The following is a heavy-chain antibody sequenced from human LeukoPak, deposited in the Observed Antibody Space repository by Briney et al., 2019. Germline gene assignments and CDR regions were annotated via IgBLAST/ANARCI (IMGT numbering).Heavy chain of an antibody. CDR3: ARGPQRHYYDSSGYYYSLKYYFDY. CDR2: INHSGST. J-gene: IGHJ4*02. Sequence: SETLSLTCAVYGGSFSGYYWSWIRQPPGKGLEWIGEINHSGSTNCNPSLKSRVAISVDTSKNQFSLQLSSVTAADTAVYYCARGPQRHYYDSSGYYYSLKYYFDYWGQGTLVTVSS. CDR1: GGSFSGYY. V-gene: IGHV4-34*01. D-gene: IGHD3-22*01.